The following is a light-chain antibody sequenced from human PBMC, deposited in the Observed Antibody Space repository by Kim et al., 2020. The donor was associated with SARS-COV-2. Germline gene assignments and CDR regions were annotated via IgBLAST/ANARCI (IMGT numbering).Light chain of an antibody. CDR3: CSYAGSSTFVV. J-gene: IGLJ2*01. CDR2: EVS. CDR1: KRDVGNYNL. V-gene: IGLV2-23*02. Sequence: QSFTISCTRTKRDVGNYNLVSWYQQRPGKAPKLIIFEVSKRPSGVSNRFSGSKSGDTASLTISGLQAEDESDYYCCSYAGSSTFVVFGGGTQLTVL.